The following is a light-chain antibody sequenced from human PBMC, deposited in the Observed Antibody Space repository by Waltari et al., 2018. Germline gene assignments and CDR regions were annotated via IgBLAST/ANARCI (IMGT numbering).Light chain of an antibody. Sequence: QSALTQPASVSGSPGQSITISCTGNSNDVGAYNYVSWYQQYPGKPPKLIIYDVNKRPSGISDRFSGSKSGNTASLTVSGLQPEDEADYHCSSFTTSTTLVFGGGTKLTVL. CDR2: DVN. CDR1: SNDVGAYNY. J-gene: IGLJ2*01. V-gene: IGLV2-14*03. CDR3: SSFTTSTTLV.